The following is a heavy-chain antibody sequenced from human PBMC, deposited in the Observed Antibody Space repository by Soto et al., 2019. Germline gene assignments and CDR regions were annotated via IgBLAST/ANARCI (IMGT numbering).Heavy chain of an antibody. J-gene: IGHJ6*02. V-gene: IGHV4-30-4*01. Sequence: SETLSLTCTVSGGSISSGDYYWSWIRQPPGKGLEWIGYIYYSGSTYYNPSLKSRVTISVDTSKNQFSLKLSSVTAADTAVYYCARGPYYYYYGVDVWGQGTTVTVSS. CDR3: ARGPYYYYYGVDV. CDR1: GGSISSGDYY. CDR2: IYYSGST.